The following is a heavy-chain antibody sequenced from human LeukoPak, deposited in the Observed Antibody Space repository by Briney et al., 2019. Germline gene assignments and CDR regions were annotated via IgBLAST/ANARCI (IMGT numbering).Heavy chain of an antibody. J-gene: IGHJ5*02. CDR2: ISAYNGNT. CDR1: GGTFTSYG. CDR3: ARDPEQYCGGDCYSNWFDP. V-gene: IGHV1-18*01. D-gene: IGHD2-21*02. Sequence: GASVKVSCKASGGTFTSYGISWVRQAPGQGLEWMGWISAYNGNTNYAQKLQGRVTMTTDTSTSTAYMELRSLRSDDTAVYYCARDPEQYCGGDCYSNWFDPWGQGTLVTVSS.